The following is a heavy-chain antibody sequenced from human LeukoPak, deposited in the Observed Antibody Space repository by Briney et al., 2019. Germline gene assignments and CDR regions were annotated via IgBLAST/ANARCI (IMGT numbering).Heavy chain of an antibody. CDR3: ARGGAFPDY. CDR1: GFTFSSYW. CDR2: IKPDGSDK. Sequence: GGSLRLSCAASGFTFSSYWMSWVRQAPGEGLEWVANIKPDGSDKSYMDSVKGRFTISRDNAKDSLYLQMNSLRAEDTAVYYCARGGAFPDYWGQGTLVTVSS. V-gene: IGHV3-7*05. D-gene: IGHD1-26*01. J-gene: IGHJ4*02.